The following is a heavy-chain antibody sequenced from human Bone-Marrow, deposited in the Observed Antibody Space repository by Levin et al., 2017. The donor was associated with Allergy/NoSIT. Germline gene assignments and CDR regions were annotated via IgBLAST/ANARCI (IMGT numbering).Heavy chain of an antibody. V-gene: IGHV1-18*01. CDR3: ARVTVRLQVNRFDP. D-gene: IGHD1-14*01. CDR1: GYTFSSYG. J-gene: IGHJ5*02. Sequence: ASVKVSCKASGYTFSSYGITWVRQAPGQGLEWMGWINLSNGNTNSAQKFQGRVIMTTDTSTDTAYMELRSLRSEDTAMYYCARVTVRLQVNRFDPWGQGTLVIVSS. CDR2: INLSNGNT.